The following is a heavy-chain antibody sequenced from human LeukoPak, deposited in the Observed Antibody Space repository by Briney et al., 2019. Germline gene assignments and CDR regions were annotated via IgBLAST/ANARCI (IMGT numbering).Heavy chain of an antibody. CDR2: ISYDGGKR. J-gene: IGHJ4*02. CDR3: AKGLRWFGDFYFNFFDY. D-gene: IGHD3-10*01. V-gene: IGHV3-30*18. Sequence: GGSLRLSCAASGFNYMTYGMHWVRQAPGKGLEWVAFISYDGGKRFFGESVKGRFTIARDNSENTVSLQMNTLKTEDTAVYYCAKGLRWFGDFYFNFFDYWGQGILVTVSS. CDR1: GFNYMTYG.